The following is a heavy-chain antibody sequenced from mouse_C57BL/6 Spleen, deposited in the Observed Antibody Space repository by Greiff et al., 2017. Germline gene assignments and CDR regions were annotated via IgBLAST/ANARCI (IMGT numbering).Heavy chain of an antibody. CDR1: GFSLTSYG. D-gene: IGHD1-1*01. J-gene: IGHJ4*01. CDR2: IRGGGRT. V-gene: IGHV2-9*01. CDR3: AKHFGSYALDY. Sequence: QVQLKESGPGLVAPSPCLSITCTVSGFSLTSYGVDWVRQPPGKGLEWLGVIRGGGRTNYNSALMSSLSINKDNTECQVFLKMNSLPTDDTAMYYCAKHFGSYALDYWGQGTSVTVSS.